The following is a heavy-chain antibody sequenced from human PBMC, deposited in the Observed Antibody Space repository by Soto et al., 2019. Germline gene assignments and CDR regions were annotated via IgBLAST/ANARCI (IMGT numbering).Heavy chain of an antibody. CDR3: ARDSSSRSIDY. J-gene: IGHJ4*02. Sequence: QVQLQQWGAGLLKPSETLSLTCAVYGGSFSGYYWSWIRQPPGQGLEWIGEINHSGSTNYNPSLNSRVAISVDTSKNQFALKLSSVTAADTAGYYGARDSSSRSIDYWGQRTLVTVSS. D-gene: IGHD6-6*01. CDR2: INHSGST. CDR1: GGSFSGYY. V-gene: IGHV4-34*01.